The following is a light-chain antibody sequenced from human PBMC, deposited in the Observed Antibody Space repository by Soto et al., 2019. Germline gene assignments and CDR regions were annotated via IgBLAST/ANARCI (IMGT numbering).Light chain of an antibody. CDR1: QSVSSSY. CDR2: GAS. J-gene: IGKJ4*01. V-gene: IGKV3-20*01. Sequence: EIVLTQSPGTLSLSPGERATLSCRASQSVSSSYLAWYRQTPGQAPRLLIFGASSRATGIPDRFSRSGSGTDFTLTISRLEPEDFAVYYCQQYGSSPLTFGRGTKVEIK. CDR3: QQYGSSPLT.